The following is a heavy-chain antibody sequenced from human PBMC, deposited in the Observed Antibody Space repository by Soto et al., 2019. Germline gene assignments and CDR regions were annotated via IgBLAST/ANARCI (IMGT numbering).Heavy chain of an antibody. CDR2: IYYSGST. CDR3: ARERASGITIFGVVPNWFDP. D-gene: IGHD3-3*01. Sequence: SETLSLTCTVSGGSISSGDYYWSWIRQPPGKGLEWIGYIYYSGSTYYSPSLKSRVTISVDTSKNQFSLKLSSVTAADTAVYYCARERASGITIFGVVPNWFDPWGQGTLVTVSS. CDR1: GGSISSGDYY. J-gene: IGHJ5*02. V-gene: IGHV4-30-4*02.